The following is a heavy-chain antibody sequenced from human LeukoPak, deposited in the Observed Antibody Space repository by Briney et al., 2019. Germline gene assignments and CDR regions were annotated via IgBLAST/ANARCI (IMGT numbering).Heavy chain of an antibody. CDR3: AKAPVTSCRGAFCYPFDY. CDR2: SSSSDDGK. V-gene: IGHV3-23*01. Sequence: GGSLRLSCTASGLSLNNYAMSWVRQVPGKGLEWVSASSSSDDGKWYAESVRGRFTISRDTSKNTVYLQMNSQRVEDAGVYYCAKAPVTSCRGAFCYPFDYWGQGTPVTVSS. CDR1: GLSLNNYA. J-gene: IGHJ4*02. D-gene: IGHD2-21*01.